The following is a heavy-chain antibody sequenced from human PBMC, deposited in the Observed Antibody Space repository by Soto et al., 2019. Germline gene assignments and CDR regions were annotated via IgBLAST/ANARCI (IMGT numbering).Heavy chain of an antibody. V-gene: IGHV6-1*01. J-gene: IGHJ5*01. CDR1: GDSVSTNSST. CDR2: TYYRSKWYN. CDR3: ARLIGSSWFAS. Sequence: SQTLSLTFAISGDSVSTNSSTWTWIRQSPSRGLEWLGRTYYRSKWYNDYAVSLKSRLTISPDTSKNQFSLQLNSVTPEDTAVYYCARLIGSSWFASWGQGPLITFST. D-gene: IGHD6-13*01.